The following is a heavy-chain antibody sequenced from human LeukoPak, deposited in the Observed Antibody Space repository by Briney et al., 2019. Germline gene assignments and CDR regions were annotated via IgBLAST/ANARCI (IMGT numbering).Heavy chain of an antibody. J-gene: IGHJ4*02. Sequence: ASETLSLTCTVSGGSISTYYWNWIRQPPGKGLEWIGYIYYSGSTYYNPSLKSRVTISVDTSKNQFSLKLSSVTAADTAVYYCASEDYYDSSGYGNWGQGTLVTVSS. CDR1: GGSISTYY. V-gene: IGHV4-59*08. D-gene: IGHD3-22*01. CDR2: IYYSGST. CDR3: ASEDYYDSSGYGN.